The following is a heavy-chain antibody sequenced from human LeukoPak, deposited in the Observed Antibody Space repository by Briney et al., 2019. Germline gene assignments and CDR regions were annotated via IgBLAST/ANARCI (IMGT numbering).Heavy chain of an antibody. J-gene: IGHJ4*02. CDR3: ARLDKYGDYGLGDFDS. V-gene: IGHV1-2*02. Sequence: ASVKVSCKASGYTFTGYYMHWVRQAPGQGLEWMGWINPNSGGTNYTQKFQGRVTMTRDTSISTAYMELSRLRSDDTAVYYCARLDKYGDYGLGDFDSWGQGTLVTVSS. D-gene: IGHD4-17*01. CDR1: GYTFTGYY. CDR2: INPNSGGT.